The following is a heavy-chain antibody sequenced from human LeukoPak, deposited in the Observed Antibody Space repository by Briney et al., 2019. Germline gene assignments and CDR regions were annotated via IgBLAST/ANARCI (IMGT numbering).Heavy chain of an antibody. CDR3: ARGVGKLRFLEWYVDH. CDR1: GFSLSTSGVG. CDR2: IYWNDDK. V-gene: IGHV2-5*01. Sequence: SGPTLVKPTQTLTLTCTFSGFSLSTSGVGVGWIRQPPGKALEWLALIYWNDDKRYSPSLKSRLTITKDTSKNQVVLTMTNMDPVDTATYYCARGVGKLRFLEWYVDHWGQGTLVTVSS. J-gene: IGHJ4*02. D-gene: IGHD3-3*01.